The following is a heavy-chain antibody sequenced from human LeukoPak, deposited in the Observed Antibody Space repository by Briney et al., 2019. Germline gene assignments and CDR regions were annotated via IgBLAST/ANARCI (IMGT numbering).Heavy chain of an antibody. CDR3: ARDDCTNGVCYTSLDY. J-gene: IGHJ4*02. CDR2: ISAYNGNT. V-gene: IGHV1-18*01. Sequence: GASVKVSCKASGYTFTSYGIIWVRQAPGQGLEWMGWISAYNGNTNYAQKLQGRVTMTTDTSTSTAYMELRSLRSDDTAVYYCARDDCTNGVCYTSLDYWGQGTLVTVSS. CDR1: GYTFTSYG. D-gene: IGHD2-8*01.